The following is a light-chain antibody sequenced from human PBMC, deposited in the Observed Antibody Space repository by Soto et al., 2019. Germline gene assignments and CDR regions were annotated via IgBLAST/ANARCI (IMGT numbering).Light chain of an antibody. V-gene: IGLV2-14*01. J-gene: IGLJ2*01. CDR2: DVS. CDR1: SSDVGGYNY. Sequence: QSALTQAASVSGSPGQSITISCTGTSSDVGGYNYVSWYQQHPGKAPKLMIYDVSNRPSGVSNRFSGSKSGNTASLTISGLQPEDEADYYCSSYTSSGTQGVFGGGTKLTVL. CDR3: SSYTSSGTQGV.